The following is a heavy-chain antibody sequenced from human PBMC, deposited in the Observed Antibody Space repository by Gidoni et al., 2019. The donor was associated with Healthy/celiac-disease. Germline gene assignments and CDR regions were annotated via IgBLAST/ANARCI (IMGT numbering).Heavy chain of an antibody. D-gene: IGHD6-19*01. CDR2: IRSKANSYAT. V-gene: IGHV3-73*02. CDR1: GFTFSGSA. J-gene: IGHJ4*02. Sequence: EVQLVESGGGLVQPGGSLKLSCAASGFTFSGSAMHWVRQASGKGLEWVGRIRSKANSYATAYAASVKGRFTISRDDSKNTAYLQMNSLKTEDTAVYYCTSSGWYEDIYWGQGTLVTVSS. CDR3: TSSGWYEDIY.